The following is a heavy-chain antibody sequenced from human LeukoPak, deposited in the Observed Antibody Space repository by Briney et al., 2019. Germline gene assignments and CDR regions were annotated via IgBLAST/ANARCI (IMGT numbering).Heavy chain of an antibody. CDR2: ISSSGTIV. J-gene: IGHJ4*02. Sequence: PGGSLRLSCAASGFTFNGYEMNWVRQAPGKGLEWVSYISSSGTIVYYAHFVKDRFTISRDNAKNSLYLQMNSLRAEDTAVYYCARDRIVGGRPSLDYWGLGTLVTVSS. CDR1: GFTFNGYE. D-gene: IGHD1-26*01. V-gene: IGHV3-48*03. CDR3: ARDRIVGGRPSLDY.